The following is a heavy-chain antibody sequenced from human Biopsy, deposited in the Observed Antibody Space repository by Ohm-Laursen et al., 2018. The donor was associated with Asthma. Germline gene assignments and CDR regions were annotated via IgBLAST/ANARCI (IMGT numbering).Heavy chain of an antibody. CDR2: IMTVFGTT. D-gene: IGHD6-19*01. CDR1: GGTFSNFA. V-gene: IGHV1-69*13. Sequence: ASVKVSCKAPGGTFSNFAISWVRQAPGQGLEWLGGIMTVFGTTNYAQKFQGRVTITVDESTSTAYMEVTSLRSEDTAIYYCARCQVGYSSGWSLLLKKIYYSGMDVWGQGTAVTVSS. CDR3: ARCQVGYSSGWSLLLKKIYYSGMDV. J-gene: IGHJ6*02.